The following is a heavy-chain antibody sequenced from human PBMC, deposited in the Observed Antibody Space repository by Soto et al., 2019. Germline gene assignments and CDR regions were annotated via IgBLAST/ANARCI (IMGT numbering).Heavy chain of an antibody. CDR2: ISSSGYI. CDR3: ARDCSGGSCYPGMDV. Sequence: EVQLVESGGGLVKPGGSLRLSCAASGFNFNSYTINWVRQAPGKRLEWLSSISSSGYIFSTDSVRGRFTISSDNAKNSVYLQITSLRAEDTAVYFCARDCSGGSCYPGMDVWGQGTTVTVSS. CDR1: GFNFNSYT. J-gene: IGHJ6*02. V-gene: IGHV3-21*01. D-gene: IGHD2-15*01.